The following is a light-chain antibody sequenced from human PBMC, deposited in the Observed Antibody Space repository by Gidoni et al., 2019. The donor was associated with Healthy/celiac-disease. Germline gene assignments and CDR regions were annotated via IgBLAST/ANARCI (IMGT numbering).Light chain of an antibody. V-gene: IGKV1-39*01. CDR2: AAS. CDR3: QQSYSTPFT. Sequence: DIQMTQSPPSLSASVGDRVTITCRASQSISSYLNWYQQKPGKAPNLLIYAASRLQSGVPSRFSGSGSGTDFTLTISSLQPEDFTTYYCQQSYSTPFTFGQGTRLEIK. CDR1: QSISSY. J-gene: IGKJ5*01.